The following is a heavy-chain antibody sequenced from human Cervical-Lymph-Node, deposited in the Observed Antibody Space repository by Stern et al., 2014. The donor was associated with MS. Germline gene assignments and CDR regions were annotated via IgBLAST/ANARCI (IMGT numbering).Heavy chain of an antibody. CDR1: GYSFTNYW. Sequence: EVQLVQSGAEVKKPGESLNISCHGAGYSFTNYWIGWVRQMPGKGLEWMGVIYPGDSDVTYSPAFQGHVTFSADKSINTAYLQWSSLKASDTAIYFCARRAKGIVDYWGQGTLVIVSS. D-gene: IGHD2-21*01. V-gene: IGHV5-51*01. CDR2: IYPGDSDV. J-gene: IGHJ4*02. CDR3: ARRAKGIVDY.